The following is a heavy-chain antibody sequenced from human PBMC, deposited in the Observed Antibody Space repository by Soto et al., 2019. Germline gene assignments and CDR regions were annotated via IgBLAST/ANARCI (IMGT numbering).Heavy chain of an antibody. CDR3: ARALGSYYNSGARYFDY. Sequence: PSETLSLTCAVSGFSINSGYFWVWIRQTPEKGLEYIGSVYRSGNTYYNPSLRGRVTVSVDTSKNQFSLKLNSVTAADTAVYYCARALGSYYNSGARYFDYWGQGTLAPVSS. J-gene: IGHJ4*02. V-gene: IGHV4-38-2*01. CDR2: VYRSGNT. CDR1: GFSINSGYF. D-gene: IGHD3-10*01.